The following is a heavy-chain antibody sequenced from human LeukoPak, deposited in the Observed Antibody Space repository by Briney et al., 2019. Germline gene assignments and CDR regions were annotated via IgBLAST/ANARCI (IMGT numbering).Heavy chain of an antibody. CDR3: ARVHENYDFWSGQKTYWYFDL. D-gene: IGHD3-3*01. CDR1: GFTFSSYW. CDR2: IKQDGSEK. V-gene: IGHV3-7*01. J-gene: IGHJ2*01. Sequence: GGSLRLSCAASGFTFSSYWMSWVRQAPGKGLEWVANIKQDGSEKYYVDSVKGRFTISRDNAKNSLYLQMNSLRAEDTAVYYCARVHENYDFWSGQKTYWYFDLWGRGTLVTVSS.